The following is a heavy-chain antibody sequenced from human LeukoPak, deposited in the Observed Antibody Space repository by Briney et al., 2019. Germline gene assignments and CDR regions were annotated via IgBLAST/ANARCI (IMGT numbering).Heavy chain of an antibody. Sequence: SETLSLTCAVYGGSFSGYYWSWIRQPPGKGLEWIGEINHSGSTNYNPSLKSRVTISVDTSKNQFSLKLSSVTAADTAVNYCARGLPNGYYFDYWGQGTLVTVSS. D-gene: IGHD4/OR15-4a*01. CDR3: ARGLPNGYYFDY. V-gene: IGHV4-34*01. J-gene: IGHJ4*02. CDR1: GGSFSGYY. CDR2: INHSGST.